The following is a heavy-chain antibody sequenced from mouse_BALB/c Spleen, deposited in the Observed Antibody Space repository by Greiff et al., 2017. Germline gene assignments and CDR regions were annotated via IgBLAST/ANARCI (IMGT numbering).Heavy chain of an antibody. D-gene: IGHD2-2*01. J-gene: IGHJ2*01. V-gene: IGHV14-3*02. CDR1: GFNIKDTY. CDR2: IDPANGNT. CDR3: ARLLWLRRDYFDY. Sequence: EVHLVESGAELVKPGASVKLSCTASGFNIKDTYMHWVKQRPEQGLEWIGRIDPANGNTKYDPKFQGKATITADTSSNTAYLQLSSLTSEDTAVYYCARLLWLRRDYFDYWGQGTTLTVSS.